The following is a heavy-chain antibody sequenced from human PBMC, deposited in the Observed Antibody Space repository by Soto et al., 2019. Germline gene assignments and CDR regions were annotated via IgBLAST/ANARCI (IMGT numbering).Heavy chain of an antibody. CDR1: GYTFTSYY. Sequence: ASVKVSCKASGYTFTSYYMHWVRQAPGQGLEWMGIINPSGGSTSYAQKFQGRVTMTRDTSTSTVYMELSSLRSEDTAVYYCARSGSSGWATEYYFDYWGQGTLVTVSS. CDR3: ARSGSSGWATEYYFDY. CDR2: INPSGGST. D-gene: IGHD6-19*01. V-gene: IGHV1-46*01. J-gene: IGHJ4*02.